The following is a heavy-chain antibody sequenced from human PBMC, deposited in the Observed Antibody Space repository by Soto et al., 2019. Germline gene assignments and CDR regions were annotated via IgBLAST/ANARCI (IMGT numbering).Heavy chain of an antibody. J-gene: IGHJ4*02. Sequence: LRLSCAASGFSFRGYEMNWVRQAPGKGLEWVSYIDNSGASIYYADSVKGRFPISRDNAKNSLYLQMDSLRAEDTAIYYCTRDATTRLQAYFDYWGLGTLVTVSS. CDR1: GFSFRGYE. D-gene: IGHD6-25*01. CDR2: IDNSGASI. CDR3: TRDATTRLQAYFDY. V-gene: IGHV3-48*03.